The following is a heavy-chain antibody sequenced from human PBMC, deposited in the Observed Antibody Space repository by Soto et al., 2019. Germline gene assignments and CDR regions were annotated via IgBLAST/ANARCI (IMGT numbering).Heavy chain of an antibody. D-gene: IGHD3-10*01. CDR2: ISSGGGSK. Sequence: QVQLVESGGGLVKPRGSLRLSCAASGFRFSNYYMAWIRQAPGKGLEWVSYISSGGGSKYYADSVKGRFTIYRDNAKNILYLQMNSLRADDTAVYYCARAVLAFDTWGRGTLVTVSS. J-gene: IGHJ4*02. CDR1: GFRFSNYY. CDR3: ARAVLAFDT. V-gene: IGHV3-11*01.